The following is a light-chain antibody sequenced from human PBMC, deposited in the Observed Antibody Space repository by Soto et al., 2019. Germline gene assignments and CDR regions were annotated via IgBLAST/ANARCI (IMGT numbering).Light chain of an antibody. J-gene: IGKJ1*01. CDR1: QTISTW. Sequence: DIQVTQSPPTLSASVGDRVTITCRASQTISTWMAWYQQKPGKAPNLLIYDASSLQSGVPSRFSGSGFGTEFTLTISSLQPGDFATYYCQQYSSRSTFGQGTKVDIK. CDR2: DAS. CDR3: QQYSSRST. V-gene: IGKV1-5*01.